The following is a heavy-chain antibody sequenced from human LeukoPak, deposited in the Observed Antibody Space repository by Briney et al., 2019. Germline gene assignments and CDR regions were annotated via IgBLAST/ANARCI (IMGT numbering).Heavy chain of an antibody. CDR2: INHSGST. D-gene: IGHD6-19*01. V-gene: IGHV4-34*01. Sequence: PSETLSLTCAVYGGSFSGYYWSWIRQPPGKGLEWIGEINHSGSTNYNPSLKSRVTISVDTSKNQFSLKLTSMTAADTAVYYCARGRLGRQHAGFFDSWGQGTLVTVSS. CDR1: GGSFSGYY. J-gene: IGHJ4*02. CDR3: ARGRLGRQHAGFFDS.